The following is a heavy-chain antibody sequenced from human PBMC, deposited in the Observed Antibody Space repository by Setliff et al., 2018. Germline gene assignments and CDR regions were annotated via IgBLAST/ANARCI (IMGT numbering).Heavy chain of an antibody. CDR2: IREDGSEK. Sequence: GSLRLSCAASRFTFSNYWMSWVRQAPGKGLEWVANIREDGSEKYYVDSVKGRFSISRDNAKNSLYLQMNSLRAEDTAVYYCARRKLMVRGVIPFDYWGQGTLVTVSS. CDR3: ARRKLMVRGVIPFDY. CDR1: RFTFSNYW. V-gene: IGHV3-7*01. D-gene: IGHD3-10*01. J-gene: IGHJ4*02.